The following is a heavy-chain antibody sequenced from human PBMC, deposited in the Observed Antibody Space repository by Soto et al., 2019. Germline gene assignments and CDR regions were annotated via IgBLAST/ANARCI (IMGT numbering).Heavy chain of an antibody. D-gene: IGHD3-3*01. CDR1: VYTFTSYD. J-gene: IGHJ5*02. CDR2: MNPNSGNT. V-gene: IGHV1-8*01. Sequence: GASVTVCCKASVYTFTSYDINWVRRSTGQGLEWVGWMNPNSGNTGYAQKFQGRVTMTRNTSISTAYMELSSLRSEDTAVYYCARGKTYYNFWSGYYPWGQGTLVTVSS. CDR3: ARGKTYYNFWSGYYP.